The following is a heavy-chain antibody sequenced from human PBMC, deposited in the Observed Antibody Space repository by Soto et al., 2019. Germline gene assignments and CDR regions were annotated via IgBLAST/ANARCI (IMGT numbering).Heavy chain of an antibody. V-gene: IGHV4-34*01. CDR2: INHSGST. Sequence: PSETLSLTCAVYGGSFSGYYWSWIRQPPGKGLEWIGEINHSGSTNYNPSLKSRVTISVDTSKNQFCLKLSSVTAADTAVYYCARVLYYFDYWGQGTLVTVSS. J-gene: IGHJ4*02. CDR3: ARVLYYFDY. CDR1: GGSFSGYY.